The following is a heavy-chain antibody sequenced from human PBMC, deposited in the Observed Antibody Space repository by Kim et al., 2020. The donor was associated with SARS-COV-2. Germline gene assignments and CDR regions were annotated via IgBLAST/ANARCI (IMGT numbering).Heavy chain of an antibody. J-gene: IGHJ6*02. V-gene: IGHV4-59*01. D-gene: IGHD7-27*01. Sequence: PTLKRRVTISVDTSKNQFSLKLSSVTAADTAVYYCARVWGGGPYYYGMDVWGQGTTVTVSS. CDR3: ARVWGGGPYYYGMDV.